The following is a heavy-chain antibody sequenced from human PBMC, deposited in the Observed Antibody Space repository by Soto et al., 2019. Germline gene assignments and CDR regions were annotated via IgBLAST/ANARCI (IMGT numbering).Heavy chain of an antibody. CDR1: GYSFSDYF. Sequence: ASVKVSCKPSGYSFSDYFIQWVRQAPGQGLEWVAWINPKTAATNYAKKFQGRVSVTWDTSSTTAYMELTSLRPDDTAVYYCARIKWGLNYYNGMDVWGQGTTVTVSS. CDR3: ARIKWGLNYYNGMDV. V-gene: IGHV1-2*02. CDR2: INPKTAAT. D-gene: IGHD1-26*01. J-gene: IGHJ6*02.